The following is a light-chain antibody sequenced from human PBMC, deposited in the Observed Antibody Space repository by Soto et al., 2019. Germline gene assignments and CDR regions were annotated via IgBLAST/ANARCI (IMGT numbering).Light chain of an antibody. CDR1: QSVSSSY. V-gene: IGKV3-20*01. Sequence: EIVLTQSPGTLSLSPGERATLSCRASQSVSSSYLAWYQQKPGQAPRLLIYGASSRATGIPDTFSGSGSGTDFTLTISRLEPEDFAVYYCQQYGSSSPLTFGGGTMVEIK. J-gene: IGKJ4*01. CDR2: GAS. CDR3: QQYGSSSPLT.